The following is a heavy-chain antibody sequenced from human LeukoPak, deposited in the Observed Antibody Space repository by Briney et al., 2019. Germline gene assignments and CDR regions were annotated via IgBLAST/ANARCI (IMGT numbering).Heavy chain of an antibody. CDR2: INHSGST. CDR3: ARRADWYFDL. V-gene: IGHV4-34*01. CDR1: GGSFSGYY. Sequence: SETLSLTCAVYGGSFSGYYWSWIRQPPGKGLEWIGEINHSGSTNYNPSLKSRVTISVDTSKNQFSLKLSSVTAADTAVYYCARRADWYFDLWGRGTLVIVSS. J-gene: IGHJ2*01.